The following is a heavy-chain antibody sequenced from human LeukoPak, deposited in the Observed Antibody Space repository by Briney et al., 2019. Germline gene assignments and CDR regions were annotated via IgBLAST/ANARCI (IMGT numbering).Heavy chain of an antibody. Sequence: ASVKVSCKASGYTFTSYDINWVRQATGQGLEWMGWMNPNSGNTGYAQKFQGRVTITRNTSISTAYMELSSLRSEDTAVYYCARSAPHDYLGEGAFDIWGQGTMVTVSS. CDR1: GYTFTSYD. D-gene: IGHD2/OR15-2a*01. V-gene: IGHV1-8*03. CDR3: ARSAPHDYLGEGAFDI. CDR2: MNPNSGNT. J-gene: IGHJ3*02.